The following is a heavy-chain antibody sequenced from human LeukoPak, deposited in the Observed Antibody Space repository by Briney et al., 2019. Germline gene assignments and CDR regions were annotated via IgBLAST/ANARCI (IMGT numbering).Heavy chain of an antibody. V-gene: IGHV3-23*01. D-gene: IGHD5-24*01. J-gene: IGHJ4*02. CDR3: ARDFRHDGYNYDC. CDR2: LSGTGGST. CDR1: GFTFSRHA. Sequence: PGGSLRLSCEASGFTFSRHAMSWVRQAPGKGLEWVSSLSGTGGSTYYADSVKGRLTVSRDNSKNTLYLQMNSLRAEDTAVYYCARDFRHDGYNYDCWGQGTLVTVSS.